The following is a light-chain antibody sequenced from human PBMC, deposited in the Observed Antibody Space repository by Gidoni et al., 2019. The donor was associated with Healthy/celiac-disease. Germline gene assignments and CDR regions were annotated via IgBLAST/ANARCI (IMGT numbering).Light chain of an antibody. Sequence: SYELTQPPSVAGSPGQTASITCSGDKLGDKYACWYQQKPGQSPVLVIYQDSKRPSGIPERFSGSNSGNTATLTIRGTQAMDEADYYCQAWDSSTGVFGGGTKLTVL. CDR1: KLGDKY. V-gene: IGLV3-1*01. CDR2: QDS. J-gene: IGLJ2*01. CDR3: QAWDSSTGV.